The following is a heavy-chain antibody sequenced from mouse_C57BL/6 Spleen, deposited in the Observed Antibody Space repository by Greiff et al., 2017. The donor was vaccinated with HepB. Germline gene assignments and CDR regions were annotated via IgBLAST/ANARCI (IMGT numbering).Heavy chain of an antibody. CDR3: AREYYGTGGFAY. Sequence: QVQLQQPGAELARPGASVKMSCKASGYTFTSYTMHWVKQRPGQGLEWIGYINPSSGYTKYNQKFKDKATLTADKSSSTAYMQLSSLTSEDSAVYYCAREYYGTGGFAYWGQGTLVTVSA. V-gene: IGHV1-4*01. J-gene: IGHJ3*01. D-gene: IGHD2-1*01. CDR2: INPSSGYT. CDR1: GYTFTSYT.